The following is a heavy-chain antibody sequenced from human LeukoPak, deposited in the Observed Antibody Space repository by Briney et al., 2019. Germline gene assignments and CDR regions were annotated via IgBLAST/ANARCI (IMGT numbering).Heavy chain of an antibody. CDR1: GYTFTSYD. CDR3: ARESPVGDSSTDADPPHYYYYYMDV. J-gene: IGHJ6*03. Sequence: PLASVKVSCKASGYTFTSYDINWVRQATGQGLEWMGWMNPNSGNTGYAQKFQGRVTMTRNTSISTAYMELSSLRSEDTAVYYCARESPVGDSSTDADPPHYYYYYMDVWGKGTTVTVSS. CDR2: MNPNSGNT. D-gene: IGHD6-13*01. V-gene: IGHV1-8*01.